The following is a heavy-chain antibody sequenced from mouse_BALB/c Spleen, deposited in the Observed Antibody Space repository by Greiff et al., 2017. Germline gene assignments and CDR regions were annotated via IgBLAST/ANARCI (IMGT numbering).Heavy chain of an antibody. CDR2: ISSGGGST. V-gene: IGHV5-12-1*01. Sequence: EVQGVESGGGLVKPGGSLKLSCAASGFAFSSYDMSWVRQTPEKRLEWVAYISSGGGSTYYPDTVKGRFTISRDNAKNTLYLQMSSLKSEDTAMYYCARHGAGSHFDYWGQGTTLTVSS. J-gene: IGHJ2*01. D-gene: IGHD1-1*01. CDR3: ARHGAGSHFDY. CDR1: GFAFSSYD.